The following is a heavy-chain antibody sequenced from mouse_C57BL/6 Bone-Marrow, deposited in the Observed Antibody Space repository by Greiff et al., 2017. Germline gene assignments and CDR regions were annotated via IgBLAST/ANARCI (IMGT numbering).Heavy chain of an antibody. V-gene: IGHV1-55*01. J-gene: IGHJ2*01. CDR3: ARSLDFDY. Sequence: QVQLQQPGAELVKPGASVKMSCKASGYTFTSYWITWVKQRPGQGLEWIGDIYPGSGSTNYNEKFKSKATLTVDTSSSTAYMHPSSLPSEDTAVYDCARSLDFDYWGQGTTLTVSS. CDR2: IYPGSGST. CDR1: GYTFTSYW.